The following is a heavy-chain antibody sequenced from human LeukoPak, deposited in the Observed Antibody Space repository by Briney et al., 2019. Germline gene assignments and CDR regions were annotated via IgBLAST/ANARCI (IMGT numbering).Heavy chain of an antibody. V-gene: IGHV4-59*01. Sequence: SETLSLTCTVSGGSISSYYWSWIRQPPGKGLEWIGYIYYSGSTNYNPSLKSRVTISVDTSKNQFSLKLSSVTAADTAVYYCARVDWYYDSSGYYYYWFDLWGQGTLVTVSS. D-gene: IGHD3-22*01. CDR2: IYYSGST. CDR1: GGSISSYY. CDR3: ARVDWYYDSSGYYYYWFDL. J-gene: IGHJ5*02.